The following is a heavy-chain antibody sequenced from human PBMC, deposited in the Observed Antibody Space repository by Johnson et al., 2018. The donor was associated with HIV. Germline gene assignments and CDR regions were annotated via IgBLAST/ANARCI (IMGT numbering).Heavy chain of an antibody. CDR3: AKIVATSDDVFDI. CDR2: ISYDGSHK. Sequence: QVQLVESGGGVVQPGRSLRLSCATSGFTFSSFGMHWVRQAPGKGLEWVAVISYDGSHKYYADSVKGRFPISRDNSKNTLYLQMNSLRAEDTAVFYCAKIVATSDDVFDIWGQGTKVTVSS. V-gene: IGHV3-30*18. D-gene: IGHD5-12*01. CDR1: GFTFSSFG. J-gene: IGHJ3*02.